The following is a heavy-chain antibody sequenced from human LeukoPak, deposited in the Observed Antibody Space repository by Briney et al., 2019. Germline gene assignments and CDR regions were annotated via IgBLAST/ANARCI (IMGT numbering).Heavy chain of an antibody. CDR3: AKGMATTIGWFDP. Sequence: GGSLRLSCAASGFTFSSYGMHWARQAPGKGLEWVAFIRYDGSNKYYADSVKGRFTISRDNSKNNPYLQMSSLRAEETGVYSCAKGMATTIGWFDPWGQGTLVTVSS. D-gene: IGHD5-24*01. J-gene: IGHJ5*02. CDR2: IRYDGSNK. CDR1: GFTFSSYG. V-gene: IGHV3-30*02.